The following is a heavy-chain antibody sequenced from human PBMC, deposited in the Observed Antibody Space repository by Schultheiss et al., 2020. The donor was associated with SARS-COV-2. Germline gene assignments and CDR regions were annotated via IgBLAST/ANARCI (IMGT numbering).Heavy chain of an antibody. CDR1: GGSISSYY. CDR2: INHSGST. Sequence: SETLSLTCTVSGGSISSYYWSWIRQPPGKGLEWIGEINHSGSTNYNPSLKSRVTISVDTSKNQFSLKLSSVTAADTAVYYCARGESYRFDYWGQGTLVTVSS. J-gene: IGHJ4*02. CDR3: ARGESYRFDY. D-gene: IGHD1-26*01. V-gene: IGHV4-34*01.